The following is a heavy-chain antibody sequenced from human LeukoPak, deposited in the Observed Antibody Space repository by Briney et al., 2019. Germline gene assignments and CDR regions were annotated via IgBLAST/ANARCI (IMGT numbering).Heavy chain of an antibody. CDR3: ARDKDYGDYGIDY. V-gene: IGHV3-33*01. D-gene: IGHD4-17*01. J-gene: IGHJ4*02. Sequence: GGSLRLSCAASGFKFSSYGMHWVHEAPGKGLEWVAAIWNARSDEFYADSVKARITISRDNSRNMVYLQMNSLRAEDTAVYYCARDKDYGDYGIDYWGQGTLVTVSS. CDR2: IWNARSDE. CDR1: GFKFSSYG.